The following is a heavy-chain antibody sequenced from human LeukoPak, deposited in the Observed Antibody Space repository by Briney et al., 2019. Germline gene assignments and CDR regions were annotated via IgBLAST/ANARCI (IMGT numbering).Heavy chain of an antibody. V-gene: IGHV1-69*05. J-gene: IGHJ4*02. CDR2: IIPIFGTA. D-gene: IGHD7-27*01. Sequence: SVKVSCKTTGNTLTSYYVHWVRQAPGQGLEWMGRIIPIFGTANYAQKFQGRVTITTDESTSTAYMELSSLRSEDTAVYYCAREDGNWGRAFDYWGRGTLVTVSS. CDR3: AREDGNWGRAFDY. CDR1: GNTLTSYY.